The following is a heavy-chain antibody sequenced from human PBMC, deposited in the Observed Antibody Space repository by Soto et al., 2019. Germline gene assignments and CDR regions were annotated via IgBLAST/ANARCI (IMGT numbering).Heavy chain of an antibody. V-gene: IGHV1-18*01. J-gene: IGHJ4*02. D-gene: IGHD3-10*01. CDR1: GYTLTSNG. CDR2: ISAYNGNT. Sequence: VKVSCKASGYTLTSNGISWVRQAPGQGLEWMGWISAYNGNTNYAQKLQGRVTMTTDTSTSTAYMELRSLRSDDTAVYYCARDRRITMVRGGDFDYWGQGTLVTVSS. CDR3: ARDRRITMVRGGDFDY.